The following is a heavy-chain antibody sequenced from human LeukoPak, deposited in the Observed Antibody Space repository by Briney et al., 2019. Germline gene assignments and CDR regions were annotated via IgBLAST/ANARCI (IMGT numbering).Heavy chain of an antibody. J-gene: IGHJ4*02. D-gene: IGHD2-8*01. Sequence: PGGSLRLSCAASGCKFSSYSMKWVRQAPGKGLEWVSFISTSSSYIYYADSVKGRFTISRDNSENTLFLQMDSLRTGDTALYYCARDPRGPTGYDTISQDTFDYWGQGTLVTVSS. CDR1: GCKFSSYS. CDR2: ISTSSSYI. V-gene: IGHV3-21*01. CDR3: ARDPRGPTGYDTISQDTFDY.